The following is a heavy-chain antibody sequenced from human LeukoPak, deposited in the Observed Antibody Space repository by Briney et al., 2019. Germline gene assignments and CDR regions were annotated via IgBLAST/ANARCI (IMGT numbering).Heavy chain of an antibody. Sequence: SVKVSCNASGGTFSSYAISWVRQAPGQGLEWMGGIIPIFGTANYAQKFQGRATIPTDQSTSTAYMELSRLRSEDTAVYSCARVPPSSGYALPYYYYYYSMDVWGKGTTVTVSS. J-gene: IGHJ6*03. CDR3: ARVPPSSGYALPYYYYYYSMDV. D-gene: IGHD2-8*01. CDR2: IIPIFGTA. CDR1: GGTFSSYA. V-gene: IGHV1-69*05.